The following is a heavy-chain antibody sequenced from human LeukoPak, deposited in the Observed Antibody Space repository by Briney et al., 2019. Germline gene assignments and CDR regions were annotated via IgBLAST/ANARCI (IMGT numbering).Heavy chain of an antibody. V-gene: IGHV3-7*01. CDR2: IKENGNEQ. CDR1: EFTFSSYS. CDR3: ARGPGDFDASDI. D-gene: IGHD1-14*01. Sequence: GGSLRLSCAASEFTFSSYSMNWVRQAPGKGPEWVAHIKENGNEQYYADSVKGRFTISRDNVKQSLGLQMNSLRVEDTAVYYCARGPGDFDASDIWGQGTMVTVSS. J-gene: IGHJ3*02.